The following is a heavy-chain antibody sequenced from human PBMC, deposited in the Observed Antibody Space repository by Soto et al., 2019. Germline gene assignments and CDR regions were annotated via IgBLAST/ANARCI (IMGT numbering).Heavy chain of an antibody. CDR3: ARGGNYGDYPYYFDY. J-gene: IGHJ4*02. CDR2: IYYSGST. V-gene: IGHV4-30-4*01. D-gene: IGHD4-17*01. CDR1: GGSISSGDYY. Sequence: QVQLQESGPGLVKPSQTLSLTCTVSGGSISSGDYYWSGIRQPPGKGLEWIGYIYYSGSTYYNPSRKSRVTISVDTSKNQFSLKLSSVTAADTAVYYCARGGNYGDYPYYFDYWGQGTLVTVSS.